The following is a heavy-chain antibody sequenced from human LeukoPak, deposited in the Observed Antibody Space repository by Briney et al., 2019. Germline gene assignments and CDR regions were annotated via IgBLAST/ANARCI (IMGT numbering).Heavy chain of an antibody. Sequence: PGGSLRLSCAASGFTFSTYNMNWVRQAPGKGLEWVSSITSGGTYTYYADSVKGRFTTSRDNAKNSLSLQLSSLRAEDTAVYYCARGHYDILTASYKWTPDYWGQGILVTVSP. D-gene: IGHD3-9*01. V-gene: IGHV3-21*06. J-gene: IGHJ4*02. CDR3: ARGHYDILTASYKWTPDY. CDR1: GFTFSTYN. CDR2: ITSGGTYT.